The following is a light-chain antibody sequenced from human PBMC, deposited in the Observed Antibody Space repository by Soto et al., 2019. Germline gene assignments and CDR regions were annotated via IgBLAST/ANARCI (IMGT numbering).Light chain of an antibody. CDR3: QQSYSTPVT. CDR1: QSISDY. CDR2: AAS. Sequence: DIPMTQSPSSLSASVGDRVTITCRASQSISDYLNWYQQKPGKAPKFLIYAASSLQSGVPSRFSGSGSGADFTLTISSLQPEDFATYYCQQSYSTPVTFGQGTKVEIK. V-gene: IGKV1-39*01. J-gene: IGKJ1*01.